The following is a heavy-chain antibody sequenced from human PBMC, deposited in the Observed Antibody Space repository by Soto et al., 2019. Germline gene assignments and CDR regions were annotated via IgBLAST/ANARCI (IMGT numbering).Heavy chain of an antibody. D-gene: IGHD2-15*01. CDR2: INPSGGST. CDR1: GYTFTSYY. Sequence: QVQLVQSGAEVKKPGASVKVSCKASGYTFTSYYMHWVRQAPGQGLEWMGIINPSGGSTSYAQKFQGRVTMTRDTSTSTVYMELSSLRSEDTAVYYCARAGNDCRGGSCYSLGYWGQGTLVTVSS. V-gene: IGHV1-46*01. CDR3: ARAGNDCRGGSCYSLGY. J-gene: IGHJ4*02.